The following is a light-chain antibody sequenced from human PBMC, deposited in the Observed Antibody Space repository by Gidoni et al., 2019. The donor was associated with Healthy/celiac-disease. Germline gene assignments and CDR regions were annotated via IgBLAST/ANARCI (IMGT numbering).Light chain of an antibody. CDR1: SSDVGGYNY. CDR3: CSYAGSYTFV. Sequence: QSALTQPRAVSESPGQSVTISCTGTSSDVGGYNYGSWYQQHPGKAPKLMLSDVSKRPSGVPDRFSGSKSGNTASLTISGLQAEDEADYYCCSYAGSYTFVFGGGTKLTVL. J-gene: IGLJ2*01. CDR2: DVS. V-gene: IGLV2-11*01.